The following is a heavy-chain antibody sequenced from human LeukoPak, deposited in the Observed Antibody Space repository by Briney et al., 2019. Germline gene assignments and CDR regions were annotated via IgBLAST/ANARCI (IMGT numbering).Heavy chain of an antibody. D-gene: IGHD6-13*01. CDR1: GFSLSTSGVG. CDR2: IYWDDDK. CDR3: AHKASSSWYFGYFDY. Sequence: KASGPTLVKPTQTLTLTCTFSGFSLSTSGVGVGWIRQPPGKAPEWLALIYWDDDKRYSPSLKSRLTITKDTSKNQVVLTMTNMDPVDTATYYCAHKASSSWYFGYFDYWGQGTLVTVSS. J-gene: IGHJ4*02. V-gene: IGHV2-5*02.